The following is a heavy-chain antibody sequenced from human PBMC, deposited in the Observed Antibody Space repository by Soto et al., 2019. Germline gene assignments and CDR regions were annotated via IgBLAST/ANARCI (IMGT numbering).Heavy chain of an antibody. CDR1: GDSVSGNSAA. CDR2: TYYRSRWYN. J-gene: IGHJ4*02. CDR3: SRELPYYVSGDSYIDY. Sequence: AQTLSLTCAISGDSVSGNSAAWNWIRQSPSRGLGWLGRTYYRSRWYNDYAVSVKSRITVTPDTSKNQFSLHLNSVTPEDLAVYPVSRELPYYVSGDSYIDYWGQGYLVTVPS. V-gene: IGHV6-1*01. D-gene: IGHD3-16*02.